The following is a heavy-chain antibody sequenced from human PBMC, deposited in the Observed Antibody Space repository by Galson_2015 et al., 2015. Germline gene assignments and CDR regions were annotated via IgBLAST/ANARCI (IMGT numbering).Heavy chain of an antibody. CDR2: IYHSGST. CDR3: ARGSATVTTLDY. D-gene: IGHD4-17*01. J-gene: IGHJ4*02. V-gene: IGHV4-39*07. Sequence: ETLSLTCTVSGGSISSGGYYWSWIRQHPGKGLEWIGSIYHSGSTYYNPSLKSRVTISVDTSKNQFSLKLSSVTAADTAVYYCARGSATVTTLDYWGQGTLVTVS. CDR1: GGSISSGGYY.